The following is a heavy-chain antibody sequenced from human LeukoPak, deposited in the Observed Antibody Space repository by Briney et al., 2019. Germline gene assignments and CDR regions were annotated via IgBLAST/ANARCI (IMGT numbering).Heavy chain of an antibody. D-gene: IGHD3-10*01. V-gene: IGHV1-69*13. CDR1: GGTFSSYA. CDR3: ARDRLLWFGEYSVSFAY. J-gene: IGHJ4*02. Sequence: SVKVSCKASGGTFSSYAISWVRQAPGQGLEWMGGIIPIFGTANYAQKFQGRVTITADESTSTAYMELSSLRSEDTAVYYCARDRLLWFGEYSVSFAYWGQGTLVTVSS. CDR2: IIPIFGTA.